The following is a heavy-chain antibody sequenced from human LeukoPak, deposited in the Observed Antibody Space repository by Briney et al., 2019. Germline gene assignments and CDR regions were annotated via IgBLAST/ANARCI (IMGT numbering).Heavy chain of an antibody. V-gene: IGHV3-30*02. CDR2: IQDDESNK. D-gene: IGHD2-15*01. CDR3: AKQMVERPHYYYMDV. J-gene: IGHJ6*03. CDR1: GFIFSSFG. Sequence: GGSLRLSCAASGFIFSSFGMHWDRQAPGKGLEWVAFIQDDESNKFYADSVKGRFIISRDNSKNTLFLQMNSLRPEDTALYYCAKQMVERPHYYYMDVWGKGTTVTVSS.